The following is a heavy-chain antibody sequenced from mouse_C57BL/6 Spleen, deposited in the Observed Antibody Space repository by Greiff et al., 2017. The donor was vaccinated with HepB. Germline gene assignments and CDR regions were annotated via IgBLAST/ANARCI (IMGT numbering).Heavy chain of an antibody. Sequence: VQLQQPGAELVMPGASVKLSCKASGYTFTSYWMHWVKQRPGQGLEWIGEIDPSDSYTNYNQKFKGKSTLTVDKSSSTAYMQLSSLTSEDSAVYYCAVTGKDFDYWGQGTTLTVSS. V-gene: IGHV1-69*01. CDR3: AVTGKDFDY. CDR1: GYTFTSYW. D-gene: IGHD4-1*01. CDR2: IDPSDSYT. J-gene: IGHJ2*01.